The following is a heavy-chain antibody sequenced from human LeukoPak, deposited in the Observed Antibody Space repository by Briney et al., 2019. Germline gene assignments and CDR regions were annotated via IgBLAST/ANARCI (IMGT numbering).Heavy chain of an antibody. J-gene: IGHJ6*02. Sequence: GASVKVSCKASGYTFTGYYMHWVRQAPGQGLEWMGWINPNSGGTNYAQMFQGRVTMTRDTSISTAYMELSRLRSDDTAVYYCARGKGSSGWIYYYGLDIWGQGTTVTVSS. CDR2: INPNSGGT. CDR3: ARGKGSSGWIYYYGLDI. V-gene: IGHV1-2*02. CDR1: GYTFTGYY. D-gene: IGHD6-19*01.